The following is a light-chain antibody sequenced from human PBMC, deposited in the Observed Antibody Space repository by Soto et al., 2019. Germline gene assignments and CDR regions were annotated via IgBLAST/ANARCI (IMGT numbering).Light chain of an antibody. V-gene: IGKV1D-16*01. CDR2: AAS. J-gene: IGKJ1*01. CDR3: QQYNSYPKT. Sequence: DIQMTQSPSSVSASIGDRIKVTCRASNDIGDWLAWYQQRPGQAPKLLIYAASSLHSGVPSRFSGSGSGTDFTLTISSLQPDDFATYYCQQYNSYPKTFGQGTKVEIK. CDR1: NDIGDW.